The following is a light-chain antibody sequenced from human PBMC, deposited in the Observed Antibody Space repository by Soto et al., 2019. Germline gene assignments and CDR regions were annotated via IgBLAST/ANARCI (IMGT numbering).Light chain of an antibody. J-gene: IGLJ1*01. CDR2: EGS. V-gene: IGLV2-23*01. CDR3: CSYARSSTYV. CDR1: SGDVGSYNL. Sequence: QSALTQPASVSGSPGQSITISCTGTSGDVGSYNLVSWYQQHPGKAPKLMIYEGSKRPSGVSNRFSGSKSGSTASLTISGLQAEDEADYYCCSYARSSTYVFGSG.